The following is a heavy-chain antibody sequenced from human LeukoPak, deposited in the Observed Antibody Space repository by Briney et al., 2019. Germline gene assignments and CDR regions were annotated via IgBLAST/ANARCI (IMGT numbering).Heavy chain of an antibody. D-gene: IGHD3-9*01. Sequence: PSETLSLTCAVYGGSFSGYYWSWIRQPPGKGLEWIGEINHSGSTNYNPSLKSRVTISVDTSKNQFSLKLSSVTAADTAVYYCARLVIADYYYYGMDVWGQGTTVTVSS. J-gene: IGHJ6*02. CDR3: ARLVIADYYYYGMDV. V-gene: IGHV4-34*01. CDR2: INHSGST. CDR1: GGSFSGYY.